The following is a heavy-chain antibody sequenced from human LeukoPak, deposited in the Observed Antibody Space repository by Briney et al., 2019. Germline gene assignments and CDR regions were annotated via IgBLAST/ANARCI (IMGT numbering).Heavy chain of an antibody. V-gene: IGHV4-38-2*02. Sequence: SETLSLTCTVSGGSISSYYWSWIRQPPGKGLEWIGSIYHSGSTYYNPSLKSRVTISVDTSKNQFSLKLSSVTAADTAVYYCARALSIVVVPAVFFDYWGQGTLVTVSS. CDR1: GGSISSYY. J-gene: IGHJ4*02. CDR3: ARALSIVVVPAVFFDY. CDR2: IYHSGST. D-gene: IGHD2-2*01.